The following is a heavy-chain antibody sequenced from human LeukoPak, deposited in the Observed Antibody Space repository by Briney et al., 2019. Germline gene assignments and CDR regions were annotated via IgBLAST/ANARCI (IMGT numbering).Heavy chain of an antibody. J-gene: IGHJ6*02. CDR1: GYTFTGYY. D-gene: IGHD3-9*01. CDR2: INPNSGGT. CDR3: ARSERYFDWLYYYYYGMDV. V-gene: IGHV1-2*02. Sequence: ASVKVPCKASGYTFTGYYMHWVRQAPGQGLEWMGWINPNSGGTNYAQKFQGRVTMTRDTSISTAYMELSRLRSDDTAVYYCARSERYFDWLYYYYYGMDVWGQGTTVTVSS.